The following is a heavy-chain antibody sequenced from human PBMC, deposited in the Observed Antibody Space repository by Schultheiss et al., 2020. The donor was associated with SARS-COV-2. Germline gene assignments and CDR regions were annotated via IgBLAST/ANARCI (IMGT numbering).Heavy chain of an antibody. CDR1: GFTFSSYS. Sequence: GGSLRLSCAASGFTFSSYSMNWVRQAPGKGLEWVSSISSSSSYIYYADSVKGRFTISRDNAKNSLYLQMNSLRAEDTAVYYCARDAELGTHAFDIWGQGTMVTVSS. V-gene: IGHV3-21*01. CDR3: ARDAELGTHAFDI. J-gene: IGHJ3*02. CDR2: ISSSSSYI. D-gene: IGHD1-1*01.